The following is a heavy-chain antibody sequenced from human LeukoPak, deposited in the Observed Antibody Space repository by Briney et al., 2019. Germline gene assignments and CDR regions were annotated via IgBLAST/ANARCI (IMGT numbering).Heavy chain of an antibody. D-gene: IGHD4-17*01. CDR3: ASPMTTVTLGV. V-gene: IGHV3-21*01. CDR1: GFTFSSYS. Sequence: GGSLRLSCAASGFTFSSYSMNWVRQAPGKGLEWVSSISSISSYIYYADSVKGRFTISKDNANNSLYLQMNSLRAEDTAVYYCASPMTTVTLGVWGPRTTVTASS. J-gene: IGHJ6*02. CDR2: ISSISSYI.